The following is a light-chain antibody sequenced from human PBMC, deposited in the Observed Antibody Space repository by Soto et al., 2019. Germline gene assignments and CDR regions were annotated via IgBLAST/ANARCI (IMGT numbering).Light chain of an antibody. CDR1: QSVSSSY. CDR2: GAS. J-gene: IGKJ1*01. CDR3: QQYGSSPTRT. V-gene: IGKV3-20*01. Sequence: EIVLTQSPGTLSLSPGERATLSCRASQSVSSSYLAWYQQKPGQAPRLLIYGASSRATGIPDRFSGSGSGTDFTLTISRLEPEDFAVYYCQQYGSSPTRTFGQGTKVDNK.